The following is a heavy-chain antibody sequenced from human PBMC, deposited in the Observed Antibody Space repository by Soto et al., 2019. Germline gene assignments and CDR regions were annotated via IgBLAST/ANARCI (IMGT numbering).Heavy chain of an antibody. V-gene: IGHV3-23*01. CDR2: VSGNGGST. J-gene: IGHJ4*02. D-gene: IGHD4-17*01. CDR3: ATSNYGERD. Sequence: EGQVLESGGGLVQPGGPLRLTCVASGFTLSNFGMSWVRQATGKGLEWVSFVSGNGGSTYYIDSVKGRFTISRDSSTNTVRLQMNSLRAEDTAVYYCATSNYGERDWGQGALVTVSS. CDR1: GFTLSNFG.